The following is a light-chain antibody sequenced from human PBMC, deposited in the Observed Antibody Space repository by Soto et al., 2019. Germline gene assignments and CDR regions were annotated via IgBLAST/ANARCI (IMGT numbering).Light chain of an antibody. V-gene: IGKV3D-20*02. CDR3: QQRSNWPPIT. Sequence: EIVLTQSPGTLSFSPGERATLSCRASHSVSSSYLAWYQQKPGQAPRLLIYGASSRATGIPDRFSGSGSGTDFTLTISSLEPEDFAVYYCQQRSNWPPITFGQGTRLEIK. J-gene: IGKJ5*01. CDR2: GAS. CDR1: HSVSSSY.